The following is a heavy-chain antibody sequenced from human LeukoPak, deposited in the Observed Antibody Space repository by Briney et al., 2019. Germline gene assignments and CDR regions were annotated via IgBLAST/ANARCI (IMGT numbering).Heavy chain of an antibody. D-gene: IGHD5-12*01. V-gene: IGHV1-46*01. CDR2: INPSGGST. J-gene: IGHJ6*03. CDR1: GYTFTSYY. CDR3: ETLGVVATSYHYYYYMDV. Sequence: ASVKVSCKASGYTFTSYYMHWVRQAPGQGLEWMGIINPSGGSTTYAQKFQGRVTMTSDTSTSTVYMELSRLRSDDTAVYYCETLGVVATSYHYYYYMDVWGKGTTVTVSS.